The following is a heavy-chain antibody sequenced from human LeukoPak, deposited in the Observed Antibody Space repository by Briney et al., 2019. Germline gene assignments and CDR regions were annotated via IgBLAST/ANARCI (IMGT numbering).Heavy chain of an antibody. CDR2: ASGSGDST. V-gene: IGHV3-23*01. D-gene: IGHD3-10*02. CDR1: GYTFSSYG. Sequence: GGTLRLSCAASGYTFSSYGMSWVRQAPGKGLEWVSAASGSGDSTYYAGSVKGRFTISRDNAKNSLYLQMNSLRAEDTAVYYCAVLGITMIGGVWGNGTTVTISS. CDR3: AVLGITMIGGV. J-gene: IGHJ6*04.